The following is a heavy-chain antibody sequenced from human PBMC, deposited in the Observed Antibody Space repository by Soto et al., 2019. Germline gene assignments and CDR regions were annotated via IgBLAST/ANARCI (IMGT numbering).Heavy chain of an antibody. D-gene: IGHD6-6*01. CDR1: GFTFSSHS. J-gene: IGHJ6*02. CDR2: ISSSSSTI. Sequence: GGSLRLSCAASGFTFSSHSMNWVRQAPGKGLEWVPYISSSSSTIYYADSVKGRFTISRDNAKNSLYLQMNSLRDEDTAVYYCARPEYSSSSYGMDGWGQGTTVTVSS. V-gene: IGHV3-48*02. CDR3: ARPEYSSSSYGMDG.